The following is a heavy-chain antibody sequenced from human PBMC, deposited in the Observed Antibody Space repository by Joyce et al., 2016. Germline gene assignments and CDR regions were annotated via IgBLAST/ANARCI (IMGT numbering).Heavy chain of an antibody. CDR2: LYTAGTT. J-gene: IGHJ4*02. V-gene: IGHV3-53*04. CDR3: ATLRSGYSSSSSMFDY. D-gene: IGHD5-18*01. CDR1: GFTVTSKY. Sequence: EVQLVESGGGLVQPGGSLRLSCVVSGFTVTSKYISWVRQAPGKGLECVSVLYTAGTTFYADSVKGRFTISRHSSRSTVYLQLDSLRTEDTAVYYCATLRSGYSSSSSMFDYWGQGTLVTVSS.